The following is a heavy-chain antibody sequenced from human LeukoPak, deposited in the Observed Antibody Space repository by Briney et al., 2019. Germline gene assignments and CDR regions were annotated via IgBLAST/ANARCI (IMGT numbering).Heavy chain of an antibody. Sequence: RGSLRLSCAASGFTFSSYAMNWVRQAPGKGLEWVSAISGNGGSTYYADSVKGRFTISRDNSKNTLYLQMNSLRAEDTAVYYCAKISGNCSGGSCYYWGQGTLVTVSS. D-gene: IGHD2-15*01. J-gene: IGHJ4*02. CDR2: ISGNGGST. V-gene: IGHV3-23*01. CDR1: GFTFSSYA. CDR3: AKISGNCSGGSCYY.